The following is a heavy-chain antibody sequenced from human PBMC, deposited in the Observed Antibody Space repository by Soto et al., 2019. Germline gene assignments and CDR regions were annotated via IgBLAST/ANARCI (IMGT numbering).Heavy chain of an antibody. D-gene: IGHD1-26*01. V-gene: IGHV3-30*18. CDR1: GFTFSSYG. CDR2: ISYDGSNK. Sequence: GGSLRLSCAASGFTFSSYGMHWVRQAPGKGLEWVAVISYDGSNKYYADSVKGRFTISRDNSKNTLYLQMNSLRAEDTAVYYCAKGVGWLFVDYAFDIWGQGTMVTVSS. J-gene: IGHJ3*02. CDR3: AKGVGWLFVDYAFDI.